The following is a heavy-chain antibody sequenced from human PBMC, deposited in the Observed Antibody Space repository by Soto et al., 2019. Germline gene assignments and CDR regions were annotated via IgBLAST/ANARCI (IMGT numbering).Heavy chain of an antibody. J-gene: IGHJ2*01. CDR1: GFTFSDAY. D-gene: IGHD1-26*01. V-gene: IGHV3-11*05. CDR2: ISHTSHYM. Sequence: QEQLVESGGGLVKPGGSLRLSCAASGFTFSDAYMSWIRQAPGKGLEGVSYISHTSHYMKYSDSVEGRFTVSRDNAKNSLYLHMKSLRAEDTAVYYCAKTVGLGPFGHFTLWGRGTLVIVSS. CDR3: AKTVGLGPFGHFTL.